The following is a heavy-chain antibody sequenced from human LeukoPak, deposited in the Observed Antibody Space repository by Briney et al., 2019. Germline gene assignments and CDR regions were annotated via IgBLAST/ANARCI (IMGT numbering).Heavy chain of an antibody. CDR1: GFTFSSYG. V-gene: IGHV3-33*06. D-gene: IGHD6-13*01. J-gene: IGHJ4*02. Sequence: GGFLRLSCAASGFTFSSYGMHWVRQAPGKGLEWVAVIWYDGSNKYYADSVKGRFTISRDNSKNTLYLQMNSLRAEDTAVYYCAKAPLAAPYYFDYWGQGTLVTVSS. CDR3: AKAPLAAPYYFDY. CDR2: IWYDGSNK.